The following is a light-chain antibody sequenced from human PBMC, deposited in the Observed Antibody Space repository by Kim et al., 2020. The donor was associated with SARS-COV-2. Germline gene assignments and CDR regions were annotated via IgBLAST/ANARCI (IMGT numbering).Light chain of an antibody. CDR2: GAS. V-gene: IGKV3-20*01. J-gene: IGKJ2*01. Sequence: LSPGEIASLSCRPSQSVSSSYLAWYQQKPGQAPRLLIYGASSRATGIPDRFSGSGSGTDFTLTISRLGPEDFAVYYCQQYGSSLYTFGQGTKLEI. CDR3: QQYGSSLYT. CDR1: QSVSSSY.